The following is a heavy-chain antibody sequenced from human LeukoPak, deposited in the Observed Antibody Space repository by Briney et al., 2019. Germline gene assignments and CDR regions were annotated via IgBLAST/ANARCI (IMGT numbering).Heavy chain of an antibody. CDR2: IIPILGIA. CDR1: GGTFSSYA. D-gene: IGHD2-21*01. J-gene: IGHJ4*02. V-gene: IGHV1-69*04. CDR3: ASRFYGIYYFDY. Sequence: ASVKVSCKASGGTFSSYAINWVRQAPGQGLEWMGRIIPILGIANYAQKFQGRVTITADKSTSTAYMELSSLRSEDTAVYYCASRFYGIYYFDYWGQGTLVTVSS.